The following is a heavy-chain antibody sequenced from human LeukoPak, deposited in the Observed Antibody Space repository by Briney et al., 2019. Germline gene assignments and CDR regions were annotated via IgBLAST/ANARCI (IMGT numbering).Heavy chain of an antibody. Sequence: GASVKVSCKASGGTFSSYAISWVRQAPGQGLEWMGWISAYNGNTNYAQKLQGRVTMTTDTSTSTAYMELRSLRSDDTAVYYCARYDFGRRVIDYWGQGTLVTVSS. V-gene: IGHV1-18*01. CDR2: ISAYNGNT. J-gene: IGHJ4*02. D-gene: IGHD3-3*01. CDR3: ARYDFGRRVIDY. CDR1: GGTFSSYA.